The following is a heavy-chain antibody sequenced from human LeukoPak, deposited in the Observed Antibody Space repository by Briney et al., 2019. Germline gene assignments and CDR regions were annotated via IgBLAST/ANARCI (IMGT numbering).Heavy chain of an antibody. V-gene: IGHV4-34*01. D-gene: IGHD3-10*01. Sequence: SSETLSLTCAVYRESFSGHYWTWIRQPPGRGLEWIGEINHSGSTTSNPSLNNRVTISVDTSKNQFSLKLTSVTAADTAVYYCARPRYGSGSLDSWGQGTLVTVSS. CDR3: ARPRYGSGSLDS. J-gene: IGHJ4*02. CDR1: RESFSGHY. CDR2: INHSGST.